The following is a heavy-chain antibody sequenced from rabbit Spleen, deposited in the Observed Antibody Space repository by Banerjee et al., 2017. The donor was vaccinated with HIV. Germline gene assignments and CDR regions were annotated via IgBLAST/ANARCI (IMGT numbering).Heavy chain of an antibody. CDR2: IDTGSSGFT. J-gene: IGHJ6*01. CDR1: GFSFSDRDV. Sequence: QEQLEESGRGLVKPEGSLTLTCKASGFSFSDRDVMCWVRQAPGKGLEWIGCIDTGSSGFTYFATWAKGRFTCSKTSSTTVTLQMTRLTAADTATYFCARDTSSSFSSYGMDLWGPGTLVTVS. D-gene: IGHD1-1*01. CDR3: ARDTSSSFSSYGMDL. V-gene: IGHV1S45*01.